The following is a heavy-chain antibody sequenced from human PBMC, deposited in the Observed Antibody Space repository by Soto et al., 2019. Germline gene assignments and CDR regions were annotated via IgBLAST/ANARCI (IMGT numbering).Heavy chain of an antibody. V-gene: IGHV3-30*18. CDR1: GFTFSSYG. CDR2: ISYDGSNK. J-gene: IGHJ5*02. CDR3: AKGGRYCSSTSCYSWFDP. D-gene: IGHD2-2*02. Sequence: QVQLVESGGGVVQPGRSLRLSCAASGFTFSSYGMHWVRQAPGKGLEWVAVISYDGSNKYYADSVKGRFTISRDNSKNPLYLLMNILRAEDTAGYYCAKGGRYCSSTSCYSWFDPWGQGTLVTVCS.